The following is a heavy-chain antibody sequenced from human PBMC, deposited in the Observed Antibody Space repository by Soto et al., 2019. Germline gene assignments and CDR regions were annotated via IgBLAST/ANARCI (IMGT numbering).Heavy chain of an antibody. Sequence: GGSLRLSCAASGFTVSSNYMSWVRQAPGKGLEWVSVIYSGGSTYYADSVKGRFTISRDNSKNTLYLHMNSLRAEDTAVYYCARDQGSGSHYYYYGMDVWGQGTTVTVSS. CDR2: IYSGGST. V-gene: IGHV3-53*01. CDR3: ARDQGSGSHYYYYGMDV. J-gene: IGHJ6*02. D-gene: IGHD3-10*01. CDR1: GFTVSSNY.